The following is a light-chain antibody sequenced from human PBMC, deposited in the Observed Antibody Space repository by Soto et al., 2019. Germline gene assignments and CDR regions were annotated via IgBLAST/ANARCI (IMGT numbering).Light chain of an antibody. CDR3: QQASSFPLT. Sequence: EIVLTQSPGTLSLSPGERATLSCRASQSVSSSYLAWYQQKPGQAPRLLIYGASSRATGIPDRFSGSGSGTDFTLTISRLEPEDFATYCCQQASSFPLTFGGGTKLEIK. CDR1: QSVSSSY. V-gene: IGKV3-20*01. CDR2: GAS. J-gene: IGKJ4*01.